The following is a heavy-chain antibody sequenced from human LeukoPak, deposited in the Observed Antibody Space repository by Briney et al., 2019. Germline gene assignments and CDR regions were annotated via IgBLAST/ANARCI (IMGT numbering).Heavy chain of an antibody. J-gene: IGHJ4*02. CDR2: ISAYNGNT. Sequence: ASVKVSCKASGYTFTSYGISWVRQAPGQGLEWMGWISAYNGNTNYAQKLQGRVTMTTDTSTSTAYMELRSLRSDDTAVYYCARDQQEYCSSTSCYTNVDFDYWGQGTLVTVSP. D-gene: IGHD2-2*02. CDR3: ARDQQEYCSSTSCYTNVDFDY. V-gene: IGHV1-18*01. CDR1: GYTFTSYG.